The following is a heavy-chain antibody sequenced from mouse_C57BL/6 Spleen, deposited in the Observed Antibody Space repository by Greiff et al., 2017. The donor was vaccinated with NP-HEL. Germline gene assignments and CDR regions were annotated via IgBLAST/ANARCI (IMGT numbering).Heavy chain of an antibody. Sequence: EVQLQQSGPELVKPGASVKISCKASGYTFTDYYMNWVKQSHGKSLEWIGDINPNNGGTSYNQKFKGKATLTVDKSSSTAYMELRSLTSEDSAVYYCARRGGKGLWYFDVWGTGTTVTVSS. CDR2: INPNNGGT. CDR3: ARRGGKGLWYFDV. CDR1: GYTFTDYY. V-gene: IGHV1-26*01. D-gene: IGHD2-1*01. J-gene: IGHJ1*03.